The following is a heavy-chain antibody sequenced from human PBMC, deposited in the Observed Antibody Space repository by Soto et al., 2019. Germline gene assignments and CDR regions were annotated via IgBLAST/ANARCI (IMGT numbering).Heavy chain of an antibody. CDR2: IYYSGGA. CDR3: GRVVEGATRHTDFDS. J-gene: IGHJ5*01. V-gene: IGHV4-39*01. CDR1: GVSIHNSHSF. D-gene: IGHD2-15*01. Sequence: ETLSLTCAVSGVSIHNSHSFWGWIRQPPGKGLEFIGSIYYSGGANYNPSLKSRVTISLDTSKNQFSLTVNSVTAADTAIYYCGRVVEGATRHTDFDSWGQGTLVTVSS.